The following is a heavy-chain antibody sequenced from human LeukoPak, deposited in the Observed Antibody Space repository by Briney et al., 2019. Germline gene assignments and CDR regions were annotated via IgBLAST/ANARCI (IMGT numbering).Heavy chain of an antibody. Sequence: GGSLRLSCAASGFTFRNYGMHWVRQAPGKGLEWVTFIRYDGADEYYADSVKGRFTISGDDSKNTVFLQMNTLRVEDTAVYYCARGYTYFAYWGQGTLVTVSS. D-gene: IGHD3-16*02. CDR2: IRYDGADE. CDR3: ARGYTYFAY. CDR1: GFTFRNYG. V-gene: IGHV3-30*02. J-gene: IGHJ4*02.